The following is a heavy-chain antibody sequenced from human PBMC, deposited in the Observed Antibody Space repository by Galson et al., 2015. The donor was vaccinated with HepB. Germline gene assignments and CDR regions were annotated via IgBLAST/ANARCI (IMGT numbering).Heavy chain of an antibody. J-gene: IGHJ5*01. CDR2: VNGGATNT. CDR3: AKASGTPRGRFDS. CDR1: GFTFSSFA. Sequence: SLRLSCAASGFTFSSFAMNWVRQAPGKGLEWVSVVNGGATNTNYADSVKGRFTISRDNSKDTVSLQMDGLRADDTAVYYCAKASGTPRGRFDSWGQGTLVTVSS. V-gene: IGHV3-23*01.